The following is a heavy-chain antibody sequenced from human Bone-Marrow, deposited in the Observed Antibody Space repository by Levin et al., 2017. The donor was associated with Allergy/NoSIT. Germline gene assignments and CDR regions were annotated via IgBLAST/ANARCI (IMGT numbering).Heavy chain of an antibody. CDR3: ARDLGRGGYHGMDV. D-gene: IGHD3-10*01. J-gene: IGHJ6*02. CDR1: GFTFRSHE. Sequence: GGSLRLSCAASGFTFRSHEMNWVRQAPGKGLEWLSYISVSSSTIYYADSVKGRFTVSRDNAQNSLYLQMNSLRVEDTAVYYCARDLGRGGYHGMDVWGQGTTVIVSS. CDR2: ISVSSSTI. V-gene: IGHV3-48*03.